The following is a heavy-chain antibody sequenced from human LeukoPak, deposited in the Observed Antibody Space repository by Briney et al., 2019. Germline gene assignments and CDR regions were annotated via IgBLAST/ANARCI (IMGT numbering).Heavy chain of an antibody. J-gene: IGHJ6*02. Sequence: ASVKVSCKASGGTFSSYAISWVRQAPGQGLEWMGGIIPIFGTANYAQKFQGRVTITADESTSTAYMELSSLRSEDTAVYYCARDEYSSYGMGVWGQGTTVTVSS. V-gene: IGHV1-69*13. CDR3: ARDEYSSYGMGV. CDR1: GGTFSSYA. CDR2: IIPIFGTA. D-gene: IGHD6-6*01.